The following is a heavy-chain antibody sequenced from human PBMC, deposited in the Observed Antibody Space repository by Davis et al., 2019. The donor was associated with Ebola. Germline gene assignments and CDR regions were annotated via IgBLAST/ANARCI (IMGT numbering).Heavy chain of an antibody. D-gene: IGHD6-6*01. Sequence: SVKVSCKASGGTFSSYAISWVRQAPGQGLEWMGRIIPILGIANYAQKFQGRVTITADKSTSTAYMELSSLRSDDTAVYYCARDRVYIGQLESMDVWGQGTTVTVSS. CDR3: ARDRVYIGQLESMDV. V-gene: IGHV1-69*04. CDR2: IIPILGIA. CDR1: GGTFSSYA. J-gene: IGHJ6*02.